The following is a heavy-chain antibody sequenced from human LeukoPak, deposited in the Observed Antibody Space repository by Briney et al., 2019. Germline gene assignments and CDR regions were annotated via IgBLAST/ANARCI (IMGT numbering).Heavy chain of an antibody. J-gene: IGHJ3*02. CDR1: GGSFSGYY. V-gene: IGHV4-34*01. Sequence: SETLSLTCAVYGGSFSGYYWSWLRQPPGKGLEWIGEINNSGSTNYNPSLKSRVTISVDTSKNQLSLKLSSVTAADTAVYYCARALQPGVYAFDIWGQGTMVTVSS. CDR2: INNSGST. CDR3: ARALQPGVYAFDI. D-gene: IGHD6-13*01.